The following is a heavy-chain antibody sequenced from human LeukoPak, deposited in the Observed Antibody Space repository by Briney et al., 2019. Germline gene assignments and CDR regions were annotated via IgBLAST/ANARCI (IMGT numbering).Heavy chain of an antibody. J-gene: IGHJ4*02. CDR3: TRASPEGRLGESTDY. D-gene: IGHD3-16*01. Sequence: PGGSLRLSCAASGFTFSGSAMHWVRQASGKGLEWVGRIRSKANSYATAYAASVKGRFTISRDDSKNTAYLQMNSLKTEDTAVYYCTRASPEGRLGESTDYWGQGTLVTVSS. V-gene: IGHV3-73*01. CDR1: GFTFSGSA. CDR2: IRSKANSYAT.